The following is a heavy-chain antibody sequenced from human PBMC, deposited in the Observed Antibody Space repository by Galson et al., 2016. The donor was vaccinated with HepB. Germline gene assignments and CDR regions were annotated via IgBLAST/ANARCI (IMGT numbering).Heavy chain of an antibody. J-gene: IGHJ6*04. CDR1: GFTFSNYG. CDR2: ISRSGDST. V-gene: IGHV3-23*01. Sequence: SLRLSCAASGFTFSNYGMTWVRQAPGKGLEVVSSISRSGDSTDYAGSVKGRFTISRDNSKNTRSLQMNSLTADDTAIYYCVQGSTAPAVWGKGTTVTVSS. CDR3: VQGSTAPAV. D-gene: IGHD2-2*01.